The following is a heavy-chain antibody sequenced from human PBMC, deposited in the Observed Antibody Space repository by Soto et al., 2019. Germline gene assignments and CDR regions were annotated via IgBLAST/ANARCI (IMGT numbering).Heavy chain of an antibody. CDR3: ARWYGYNFPLDH. D-gene: IGHD5-12*01. CDR1: GESISRSSYF. Sequence: QLQLQESGPGLVRPSEILSLSCSVFGESISRSSYFWGWVRQSPGKGPEWIGSSFFGGATYYNPSLKSRATISVDASKNLLALTLRSVTAADTAIYYCARWYGYNFPLDHGGPGTLVVVSS. V-gene: IGHV4-39*02. CDR2: SFFGGAT. J-gene: IGHJ4*02.